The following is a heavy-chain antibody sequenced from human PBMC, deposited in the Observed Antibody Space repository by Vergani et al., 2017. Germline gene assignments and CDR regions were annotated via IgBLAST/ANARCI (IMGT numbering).Heavy chain of an antibody. V-gene: IGHV1-69*01. CDR3: ARGLPPAVTRYGDYGGAFDI. J-gene: IGHJ3*02. D-gene: IGHD4-17*01. Sequence: QVQLVQSGAEVKKPGSSVKVSCKASGGTFSSYAISWVRQAPGQGLEWMGGIIPIFGTANYAQKFQGRVTITADESTSTAYMELSSLRSEDTAVYYCARGLPPAVTRYGDYGGAFDIWGQGTMVTVSS. CDR2: IIPIFGTA. CDR1: GGTFSSYA.